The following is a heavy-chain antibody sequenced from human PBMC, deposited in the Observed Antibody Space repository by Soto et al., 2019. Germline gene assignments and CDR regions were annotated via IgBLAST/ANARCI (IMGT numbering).Heavy chain of an antibody. CDR1: GFTFSTYN. V-gene: IGHV3-33*01. J-gene: IGHJ6*03. D-gene: IGHD1-1*01. CDR2: IWSDGGGN. Sequence: QVQLMESGGGVVQPDKSLRLSCAASGFTFSTYNMHWFRQGPGKGLEGGAVIWSDGGGNYYAASVKGRFSISRDNSKNTLHLQMISLGTDDTAVDYCARDPTGHHDMDVWGKGTAVTVSS. CDR3: ARDPTGHHDMDV.